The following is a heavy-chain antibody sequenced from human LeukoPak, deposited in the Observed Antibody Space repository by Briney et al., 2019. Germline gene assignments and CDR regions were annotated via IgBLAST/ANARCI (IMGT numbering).Heavy chain of an antibody. Sequence: GGSLRLSCAASGFTFSNYATHWVRQAPGRGLEWVAVISSDGSTKYYADSVRGRFTISRDNSKNTLYLQMSSLRAEDTAVYYCAGPTCLRGGYCSTDFWGQGTLVTVSS. CDR3: AGPTCLRGGYCSTDF. V-gene: IGHV3-30*14. D-gene: IGHD2-2*01. J-gene: IGHJ4*02. CDR1: GFTFSNYA. CDR2: ISSDGSTK.